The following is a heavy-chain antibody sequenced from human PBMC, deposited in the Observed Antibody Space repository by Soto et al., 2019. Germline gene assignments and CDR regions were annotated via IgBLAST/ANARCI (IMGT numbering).Heavy chain of an antibody. D-gene: IGHD4-17*01. CDR3: AKVGGFDP. V-gene: IGHV4-4*02. CDR1: VGSISSSNW. Sequence: SETLSLTCAVSVGSISSSNWWSWVRQPPGKGLEWIGEIYHSGSTNYNPSLKSRVTISVDNSKNTLYLQLTNLRAEDTAKYYCAKVGGFDPWGPGTLVTVSS. CDR2: IYHSGST. J-gene: IGHJ5*02.